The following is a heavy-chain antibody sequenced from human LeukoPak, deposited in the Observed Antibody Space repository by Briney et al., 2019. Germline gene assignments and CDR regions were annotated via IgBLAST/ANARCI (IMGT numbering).Heavy chain of an antibody. V-gene: IGHV4-38-2*02. D-gene: IGHD2-21*02. J-gene: IGHJ4*02. Sequence: SETLSLTCTVSGYSISSGYYWGWIRQPPGKGLEWIGIIYHSGSTYYNPSLKSRVTISVDTSKNQFSLKLSSVTAADTAVYYCARMWPTRVVTAIAVGYWGQGTLVTVSS. CDR2: IYHSGST. CDR1: GYSISSGYY. CDR3: ARMWPTRVVTAIAVGY.